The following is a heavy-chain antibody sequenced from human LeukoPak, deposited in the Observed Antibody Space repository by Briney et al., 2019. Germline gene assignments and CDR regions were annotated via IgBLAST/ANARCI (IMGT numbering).Heavy chain of an antibody. CDR1: GGSIKSHF. CDR3: ARRGDV. J-gene: IGHJ6*04. Sequence: PSETLSLTCTVSGGSIKSHFWSWVRQPPGKRLEWIGYIFHSGSTNYNPSLKSRVTISIDTSKNQFSLNLSSVTAADTAVYYCARRGDVWGKGTTVTISS. CDR2: IFHSGST. V-gene: IGHV4-59*08.